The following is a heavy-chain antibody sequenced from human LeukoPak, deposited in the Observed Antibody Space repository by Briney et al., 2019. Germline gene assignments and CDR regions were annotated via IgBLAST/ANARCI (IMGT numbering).Heavy chain of an antibody. D-gene: IGHD3-10*01. Sequence: ASVKVSCKASGYTFTGYFMNWVRQAPGQGLEWMGWINPNSGDTTSAQKFQGRVTMTRDTSISTAYMELGRLRSDDTAVYYCARAQYYYPHHYYVYWGQGTLVTVSS. CDR2: INPNSGDT. J-gene: IGHJ4*02. CDR1: GYTFTGYF. V-gene: IGHV1-2*02. CDR3: ARAQYYYPHHYYVY.